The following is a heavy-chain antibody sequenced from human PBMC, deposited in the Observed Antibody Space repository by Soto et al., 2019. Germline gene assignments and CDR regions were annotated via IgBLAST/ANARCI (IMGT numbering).Heavy chain of an antibody. CDR2: IYSGGST. CDR1: GFTVSSNY. V-gene: IGHV3-53*04. J-gene: IGHJ5*02. Sequence: EVQLVESGGGLVQPGGSLRLSCAASGFTVSSNYMSWVRQAPGKGLEWVSVIYSGGSTYYADSVKGRFTISRHNSKNTLYLQVNCRSAQDTAVYCCARSHDVGSGSYSLWFDPWGQGPLVTGSS. CDR3: ARSHDVGSGSYSLWFDP. D-gene: IGHD3-10*01.